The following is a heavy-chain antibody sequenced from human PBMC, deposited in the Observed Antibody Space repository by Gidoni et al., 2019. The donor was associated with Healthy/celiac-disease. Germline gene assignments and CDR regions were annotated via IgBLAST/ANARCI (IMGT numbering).Heavy chain of an antibody. J-gene: IGHJ4*02. CDR2: ISSSSSYI. Sequence: EVQLVESGGGLVKPGGSLRLSCAASGFTFSSYSMHWVRQAPGKGLEWVSSISSSSSYIYYADSVKGRFTISRDNAKNSLYLQMNSLRAEDTAVYYCARGARVYCSGGSCYGGPECLDYWGQGTLVTVSS. CDR1: GFTFSSYS. D-gene: IGHD2-15*01. CDR3: ARGARVYCSGGSCYGGPECLDY. V-gene: IGHV3-21*01.